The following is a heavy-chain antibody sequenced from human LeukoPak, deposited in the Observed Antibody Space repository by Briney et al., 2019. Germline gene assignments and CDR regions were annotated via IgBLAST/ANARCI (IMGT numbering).Heavy chain of an antibody. V-gene: IGHV1-24*01. J-gene: IGHJ6*02. CDR2: FDPEDGEI. CDR3: ATVTAAAGYYYGMDV. Sequence: ASVKVSCKVSGYTLTELSMHWVRQAPGKGLEWMEGFDPEDGEIIYAQKFQGRVTMTEDTSTDTAYMELSSLRSEDTAVYYCATVTAAAGYYYGMDVWGQGTTVTVSS. CDR1: GYTLTELS. D-gene: IGHD6-13*01.